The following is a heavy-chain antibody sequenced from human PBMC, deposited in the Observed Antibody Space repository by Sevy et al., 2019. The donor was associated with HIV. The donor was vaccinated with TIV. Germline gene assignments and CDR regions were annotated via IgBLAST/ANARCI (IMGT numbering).Heavy chain of an antibody. CDR2: VSWNSRNI. V-gene: IGHV3-9*01. J-gene: IGHJ6*02. Sequence: GGSLRLSCAASGFPFNDHAMHWVRQVPGKGLEWVSGVSWNSRNIGYADSVKVRFTISRDNANHFLYLEMNSLRPEDTAFYYCAKDINRGCDGINCYPYYYYFYGLDVWGQGTTVTVSS. CDR1: GFPFNDHA. D-gene: IGHD2-21*01. CDR3: AKDINRGCDGINCYPYYYYFYGLDV.